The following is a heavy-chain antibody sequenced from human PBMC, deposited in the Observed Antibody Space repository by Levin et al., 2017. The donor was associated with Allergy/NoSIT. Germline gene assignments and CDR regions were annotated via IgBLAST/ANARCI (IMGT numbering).Heavy chain of an antibody. CDR1: GGSISGGGYH. D-gene: IGHD2-2*03. J-gene: IGHJ4*02. CDR3: AREDGSTFDF. CDR2: IYYSGST. V-gene: IGHV4-31*03. Sequence: SQTLSLTCTVSGGSISGGGYHWTWIRQHPEKGLEWIGYIYYSGSTFYNPSLKSRLMISVDTSKNQFSLNVSSVNAADTAVYYCAREDGSTFDFWGQGALVTVAS.